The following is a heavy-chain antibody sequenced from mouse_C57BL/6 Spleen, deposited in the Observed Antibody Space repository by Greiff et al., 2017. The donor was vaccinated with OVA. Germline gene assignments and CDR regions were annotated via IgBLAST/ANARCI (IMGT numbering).Heavy chain of an antibody. Sequence: EVQRVESEGGLVQPGSSMKLSCTASGFTFSDYYMAWVRQVPEKGLEWVANINYDGSSTYYLDSLKSRFIISRDNAKNILYLQMSSLKSEDTATYYCAREGYDYDAMDYWGQGTSVTVSS. D-gene: IGHD2-2*01. CDR3: AREGYDYDAMDY. CDR1: GFTFSDYY. V-gene: IGHV5-16*01. J-gene: IGHJ4*01. CDR2: INYDGSST.